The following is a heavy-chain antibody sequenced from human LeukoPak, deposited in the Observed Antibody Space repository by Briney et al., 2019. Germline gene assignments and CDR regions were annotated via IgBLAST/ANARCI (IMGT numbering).Heavy chain of an antibody. D-gene: IGHD5-24*01. V-gene: IGHV4-59*01. CDR2: IYYSGSI. CDR1: GGSISSYY. CDR3: ARGQGMATTPFDF. J-gene: IGHJ4*02. Sequence: PSETLSLTCTVSGGSISSYYWSWIRQPPGKGLEWIGYIYYSGSINYNPSLKSRVTISVDTSKNQFSLKLTSVTAADTAVYYCARGQGMATTPFDFWGQGTLVTVSS.